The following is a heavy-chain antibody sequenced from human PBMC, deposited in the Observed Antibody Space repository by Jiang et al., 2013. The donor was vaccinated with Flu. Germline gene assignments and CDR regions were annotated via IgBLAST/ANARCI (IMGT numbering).Heavy chain of an antibody. J-gene: IGHJ5*02. D-gene: IGHD2-8*02. CDR3: ARDFYCPGGGCWDCFDP. V-gene: IGHV1-18*01. Sequence: SGAEVKKPGASVKVSCKTSGYTFTTYGISWVRQAPGQGLEWMGWISTWNGDTNYAKKIQGRVTMTTDTSTNTAYMELRSLRSDDTAVYYCARDFYCPGGGCWDCFDPWGQGTLVTVSS. CDR2: ISTWNGDT. CDR1: GYTFTTYG.